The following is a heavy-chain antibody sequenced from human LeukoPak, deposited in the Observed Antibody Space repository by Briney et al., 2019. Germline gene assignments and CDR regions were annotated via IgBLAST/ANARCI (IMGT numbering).Heavy chain of an antibody. J-gene: IGHJ5*02. Sequence: PSETLSLTCAVYGGSFSGYYWSWIRQPPGKGLEWIGEINHSGSTNYNPSLKSRVTMSVDTSKNQFSLKLSSVTAADTAVYYCARGRYGSGSRWYWFDPWGQGTLVTVSS. D-gene: IGHD3-10*01. V-gene: IGHV4-34*01. CDR3: ARGRYGSGSRWYWFDP. CDR2: INHSGST. CDR1: GGSFSGYY.